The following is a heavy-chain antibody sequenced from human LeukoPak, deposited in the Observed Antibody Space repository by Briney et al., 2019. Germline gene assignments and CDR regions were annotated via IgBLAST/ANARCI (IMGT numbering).Heavy chain of an antibody. D-gene: IGHD6-19*01. CDR2: ISYDGITK. Sequence: GGSLRLSCAASGFTFSTYAIHWVPQAPGRGLEWVAYISYDGITKYYADSVKGRFTISRDNSENTLYIQMNSLRVEDTAVYYCARDAGAVAGTTYWYFDLWGRGTLVLVSS. CDR3: ARDAGAVAGTTYWYFDL. V-gene: IGHV3-30*14. J-gene: IGHJ2*01. CDR1: GFTFSTYA.